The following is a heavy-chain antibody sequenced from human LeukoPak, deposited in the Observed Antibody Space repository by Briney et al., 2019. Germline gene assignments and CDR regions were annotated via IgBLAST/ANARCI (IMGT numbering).Heavy chain of an antibody. CDR2: INPNSGAT. Sequence: ASVKVSCTTSGYRFITFGINWVRQAPGQGLEWMGWINPNSGATNYAQKFQGSVTMTRDTSISTAYRALSRLRSDDTAVYYCARGGGVFTFGGVTPISTWFDPWGQGTLVTVSS. J-gene: IGHJ5*02. D-gene: IGHD3-16*01. V-gene: IGHV1-2*04. CDR3: ARGGGVFTFGGVTPISTWFDP. CDR1: GYRFITFG.